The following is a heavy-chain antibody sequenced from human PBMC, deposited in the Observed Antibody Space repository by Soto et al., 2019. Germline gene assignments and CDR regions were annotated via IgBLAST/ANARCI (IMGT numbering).Heavy chain of an antibody. V-gene: IGHV3-33*01. Sequence: GGSLRLSCAASGFTFSSYAMHWVRQAPGKGLEWVAVIWYDGSNENYADSVKGRFTISRDNSKNTLYLQMNSLRAEDTAVYYCARGSSVVVPAAESYYMDVWGKGTTVTVSS. D-gene: IGHD2-2*01. CDR2: IWYDGSNE. CDR1: GFTFSSYA. CDR3: ARGSSVVVPAAESYYMDV. J-gene: IGHJ6*03.